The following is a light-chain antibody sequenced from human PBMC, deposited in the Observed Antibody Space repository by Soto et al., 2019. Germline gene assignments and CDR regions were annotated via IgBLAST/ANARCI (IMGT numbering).Light chain of an antibody. V-gene: IGKV3-20*01. CDR2: GAS. J-gene: IGKJ2*01. CDR1: QSVSSSY. Sequence: EIVLTQSPGTLSVSPGERATLSCRASQSVSSSYLAWYQQKPGQAPRLLLYGASNRATGIPDRFSGSGSGTDFTLIISRLEPEDFAVYYCQQNRNSQYTFGQGTKLEIK. CDR3: QQNRNSQYT.